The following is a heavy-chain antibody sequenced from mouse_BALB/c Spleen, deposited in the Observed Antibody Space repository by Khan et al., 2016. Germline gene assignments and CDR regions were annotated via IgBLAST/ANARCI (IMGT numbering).Heavy chain of an antibody. J-gene: IGHJ2*01. Sequence: EVQLQESGPDLVKPSQSLSLTCTVTGYSIPSHYSWHWIRHFPGNKLEWMGYIHYSGSTNYNPSLKSRISITRDPSKNQFFLQLNSVTTEATATYSCATRTSGYWYYVDYWGQGTTLTVAS. V-gene: IGHV3-1*02. CDR1: GYSIPSHYS. D-gene: IGHD3-1*01. CDR2: IHYSGST. CDR3: ATRTSGYWYYVDY.